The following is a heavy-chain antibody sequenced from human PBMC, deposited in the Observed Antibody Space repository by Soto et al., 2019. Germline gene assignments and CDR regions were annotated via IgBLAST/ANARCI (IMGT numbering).Heavy chain of an antibody. Sequence: QVQLQQWGAGLLKPSETLSLTCAVYGGSFSGYYWSWIRQPPGKGLEWIGEINHSGSTNYNPSLKSRVTISVDTSKNQFSLKLSSVTAADTAVYYCAITGGLLWFGDPGWFDPWGQGTLVTVSS. V-gene: IGHV4-34*01. CDR3: AITGGLLWFGDPGWFDP. CDR1: GGSFSGYY. CDR2: INHSGST. D-gene: IGHD3-10*01. J-gene: IGHJ5*02.